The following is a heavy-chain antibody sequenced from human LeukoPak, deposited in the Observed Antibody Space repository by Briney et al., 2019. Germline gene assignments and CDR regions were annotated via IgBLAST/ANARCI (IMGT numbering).Heavy chain of an antibody. CDR3: ARDSAAGTIDY. V-gene: IGHV3-21*01. CDR1: GFTFSSYS. CDR2: ISSSSSYI. Sequence: GGSLRLSCAASGFTFSSYSMNWVRQAPGKGLEWVSSISSSSSYIYYADSVKGRLTISRDNAKNSLYLQMNSLRAEDTAVYYCARDSAAGTIDYWGQGTLVTVSS. J-gene: IGHJ4*02. D-gene: IGHD6-13*01.